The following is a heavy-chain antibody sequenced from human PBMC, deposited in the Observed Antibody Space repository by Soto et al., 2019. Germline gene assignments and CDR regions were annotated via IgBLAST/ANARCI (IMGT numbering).Heavy chain of an antibody. D-gene: IGHD5-12*01. CDR2: ISGGGGST. V-gene: IGHV3-23*01. J-gene: IGHJ6*03. CDR3: ARYDEPRCDYCYYMDV. Sequence: EVQLLESGGALVQPGGSLRLSCAASGFTFINYAMSWVRQAPGKGLEWVSSISGGGGSTYYADSVKGRFSISRDNSKNALYLQKNHLRGVGTAVDDLARYDEPRCDYCYYMDVWGKGTTVTVSS. CDR1: GFTFINYA.